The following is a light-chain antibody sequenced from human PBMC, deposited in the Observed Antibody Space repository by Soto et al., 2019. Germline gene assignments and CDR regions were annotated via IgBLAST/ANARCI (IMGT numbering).Light chain of an antibody. CDR1: QSVSID. J-gene: IGKJ1*01. Sequence: EMLMTQSPATLSVSPGERATLSCRASQSVSIDLAWYQQKPGQAPRLLIYGASTRATGIPARFSGSGSGTEFSLTISSLQSEDFAVYYCQQYNNWPPWTFGQGTKVDIK. CDR2: GAS. V-gene: IGKV3-15*01. CDR3: QQYNNWPPWT.